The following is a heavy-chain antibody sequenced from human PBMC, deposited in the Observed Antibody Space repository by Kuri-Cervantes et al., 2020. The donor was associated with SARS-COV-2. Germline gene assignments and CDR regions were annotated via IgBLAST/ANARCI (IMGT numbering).Heavy chain of an antibody. V-gene: IGHV3-48*03. CDR2: ISSNGNTI. J-gene: IGHJ2*01. D-gene: IGHD7-27*01. Sequence: GESLKISCIASGFLFSSYEMNWVCQAPGKGLEWISYISSNGNTIYYADSVKGRFTISRDNAKDSLDLQMNSLRAEDTAVYYCARDRNWGDWYFDLWGRGTLVTVSS. CDR3: ARDRNWGDWYFDL. CDR1: GFLFSSYE.